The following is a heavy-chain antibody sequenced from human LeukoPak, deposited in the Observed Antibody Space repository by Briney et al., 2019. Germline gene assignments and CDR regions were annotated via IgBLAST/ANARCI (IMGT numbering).Heavy chain of an antibody. CDR2: ISGSDST. D-gene: IGHD3-9*01. CDR3: AKGVRFLDWWILDY. CDR1: RFTLSNYW. J-gene: IGHJ4*02. V-gene: IGHV3-23*01. Sequence: GGSLRLSCAASRFTLSNYWMSWVRQAPGKGLEWVSAISGSDSTYYADSVKGRFTISRDNSKNTLYLQMNSLRAEDTAIYYCAKGVRFLDWWILDYWGQGSLVTVSS.